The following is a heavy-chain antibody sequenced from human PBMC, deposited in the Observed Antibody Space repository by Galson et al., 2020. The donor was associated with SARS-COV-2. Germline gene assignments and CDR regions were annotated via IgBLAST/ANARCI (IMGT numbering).Heavy chain of an antibody. CDR1: GVSFSGHY. CDR3: ARYPDTDMITCAFDI. Sequence: SETLSLTCAVYGVSFSGHYWSWIRQPPGKGLEWIGEINQSGTTNYNPSLRSRVTISVDSSKNQFSLKVSSVTAADTAVYYCARYPDTDMITCAFDIWGQGTLVTVSS. V-gene: IGHV4-34*01. CDR2: INQSGTT. D-gene: IGHD5-18*01. J-gene: IGHJ3*02.